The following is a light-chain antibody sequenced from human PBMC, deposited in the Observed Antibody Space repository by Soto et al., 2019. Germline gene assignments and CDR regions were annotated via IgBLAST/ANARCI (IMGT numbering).Light chain of an antibody. CDR3: QQRSNWPLT. CDR2: DAS. Sequence: EIVLTQSPGTRSWSPVEIATRSFMASQSVSSYLAWYQQKPGQAPRLLIYDASNRATGIPARFSGSGSGTDFTLTISSLEPQDFAVYYCQQRSNWPLTFGGGTKVDNK. CDR1: QSVSSY. J-gene: IGKJ4*01. V-gene: IGKV3-11*01.